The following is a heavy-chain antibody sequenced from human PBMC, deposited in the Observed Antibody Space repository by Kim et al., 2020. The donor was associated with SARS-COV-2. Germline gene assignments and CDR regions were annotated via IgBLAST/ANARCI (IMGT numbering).Heavy chain of an antibody. CDR3: AKATDYGDYGAYYYYGMDV. Sequence: GGSLRLSCAASGFTFSSYAMHWVRQAPGKGLEWVAVIWYDGSNKYYADSVKGRFTISRDNSKNTLYLQMNSLRAEDTAVYYCAKATDYGDYGAYYYYGMDVWGQGTTVTVSS. CDR2: IWYDGSNK. V-gene: IGHV3-33*06. J-gene: IGHJ6*02. D-gene: IGHD4-17*01. CDR1: GFTFSSYA.